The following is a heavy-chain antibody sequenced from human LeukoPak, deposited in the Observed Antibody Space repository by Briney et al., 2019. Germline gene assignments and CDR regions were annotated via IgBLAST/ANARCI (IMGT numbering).Heavy chain of an antibody. CDR3: AKGDGGCVDY. CDR1: GFTFDDYT. CDR2: ISWDGGST. Sequence: PGGSLRLSCAASGFTFDDYTMHWVRQAPGKGLEWVSLISWDGGSTYYADSVKGRFTISRDNSKNSLYLQMNSLRIEDTALYYCAKGDGGCVDYWGQGTLVTVSS. V-gene: IGHV3-43*01. J-gene: IGHJ4*02. D-gene: IGHD2-15*01.